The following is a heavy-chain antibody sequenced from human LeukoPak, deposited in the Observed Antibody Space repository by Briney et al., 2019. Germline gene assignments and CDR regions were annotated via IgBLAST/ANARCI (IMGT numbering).Heavy chain of an antibody. CDR2: INWNGGST. CDR1: GLHLDYYG. Sequence: PGGSLRLSCSTPGLHLDYYGMSWVRQAPGKGLEWDSGINWNGGSTGYADAVKGRFTISRDNAKNSLYLQMNSLRAEDTALYYCARGTAFGGVIVAWGQGTLVTVSS. CDR3: ARGTAFGGVIVA. J-gene: IGHJ5*02. D-gene: IGHD3-16*02. V-gene: IGHV3-20*04.